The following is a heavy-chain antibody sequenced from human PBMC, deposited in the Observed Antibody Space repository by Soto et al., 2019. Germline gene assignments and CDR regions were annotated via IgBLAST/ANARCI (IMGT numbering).Heavy chain of an antibody. D-gene: IGHD5-18*01. Sequence: GGSLRLSCAASGFTFSSYAMSWVRQAPGKGLEWVSLISGSGGSRYYADSVKGRFTISRDNSKNTLYLQMNSLRADDTAVYYCAKVMVKNWFDPWGQGTLVPVSS. CDR1: GFTFSSYA. CDR2: ISGSGGSR. J-gene: IGHJ5*02. CDR3: AKVMVKNWFDP. V-gene: IGHV3-23*01.